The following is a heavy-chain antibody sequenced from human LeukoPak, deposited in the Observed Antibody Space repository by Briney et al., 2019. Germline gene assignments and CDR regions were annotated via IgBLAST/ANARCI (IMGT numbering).Heavy chain of an antibody. CDR2: MKPDGSER. V-gene: IGHV3-7*03. J-gene: IGHJ6*02. CDR3: ARERIVGAASTRYYGMDV. Sequence: AGGSLRLSCAASGFTFTNYWMSWVRQAPGKGLEWVANMKPDGSERYYVDSVKGRFTVSRDNAKNSLCFQMNSLRAEDTAVYYCARERIVGAASTRYYGMDVWGQGTTVTVSS. D-gene: IGHD1-26*01. CDR1: GFTFTNYW.